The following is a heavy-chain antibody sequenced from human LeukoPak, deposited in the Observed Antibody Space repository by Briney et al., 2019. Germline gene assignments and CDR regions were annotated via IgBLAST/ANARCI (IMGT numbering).Heavy chain of an antibody. CDR3: ARATLLYWYFDL. Sequence: GGSLRLSCAASGFTFSSYWMSWVRQAPGKGLEWVANIKQDGSEKYNVDSVKGRFTISRDNAKNTLYLQMNSLRAEDTAVYYCARATLLYWYFDLWGRGTLVTVSS. V-gene: IGHV3-7*01. CDR1: GFTFSSYW. J-gene: IGHJ2*01. D-gene: IGHD2/OR15-2a*01. CDR2: IKQDGSEK.